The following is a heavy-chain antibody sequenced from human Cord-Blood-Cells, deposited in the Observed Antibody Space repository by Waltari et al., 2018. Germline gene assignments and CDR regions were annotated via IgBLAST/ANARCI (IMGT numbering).Heavy chain of an antibody. V-gene: IGHV3-30*02. J-gene: IGHJ3*02. CDR1: GLTFSSYG. CDR2: IRYDGSNK. CDR3: AKVPVSPVDAFDI. Sequence: QVQLVESGGGVVQPGGSLRLSCAASGLTFSSYGMPWVSQAPGKGLGWVAFIRYDGSNKYYADSVKGRFTISRDNSKNTLYLQMNSLRAEDTAVYYCAKVPVSPVDAFDIWGQGTMVTVSS.